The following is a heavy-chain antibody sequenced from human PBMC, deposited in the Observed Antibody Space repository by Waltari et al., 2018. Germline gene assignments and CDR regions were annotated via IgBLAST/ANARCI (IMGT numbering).Heavy chain of an antibody. Sequence: QVQLVESGGGVVQPGKSLTLSCEVSGISVSSYAMHWVRQAPGKGLEWVVVISFDGNNIYFADSVKGRFTINRDNSKNTLSLQMNSLTPEDTAIYYCARDGHSYFYGSWSDYWGQGTLVTVSS. J-gene: IGHJ4*02. V-gene: IGHV3-30*01. CDR3: ARDGHSYFYGSWSDY. D-gene: IGHD3-10*01. CDR1: GISVSSYA. CDR2: ISFDGNNI.